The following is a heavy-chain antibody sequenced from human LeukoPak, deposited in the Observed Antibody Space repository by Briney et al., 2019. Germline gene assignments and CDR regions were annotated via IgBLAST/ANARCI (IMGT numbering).Heavy chain of an antibody. D-gene: IGHD4-17*01. V-gene: IGHV3-21*01. CDR3: ARDRGDYGDYGPLD. Sequence: GGSLRLSCSASGFTFSSYSMHWVRQAPGKGLEWVSSISSSSSYIYYADSVKGRFTISRDNAKNSLYLQMNSLRAEDTAVYYCARDRGDYGDYGPLDWGQGTLVTVSS. CDR1: GFTFSSYS. J-gene: IGHJ4*02. CDR2: ISSSSSYI.